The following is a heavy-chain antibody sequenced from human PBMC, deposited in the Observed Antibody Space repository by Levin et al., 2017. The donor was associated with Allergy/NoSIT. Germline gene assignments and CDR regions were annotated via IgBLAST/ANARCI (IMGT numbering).Heavy chain of an antibody. Sequence: SETLSLTCTVSGGSISSSSYFWGWIRQPPGKGLEWIGSIYYSGSTYYNPSLKSRVTISVDTSKNQFSLKLSSVTAADTAVYYCATILGYCSGGSCYHNWFDPWGQGTLVTVSS. J-gene: IGHJ5*02. CDR1: GGSISSSSYF. CDR2: IYYSGST. V-gene: IGHV4-39*01. D-gene: IGHD2-15*01. CDR3: ATILGYCSGGSCYHNWFDP.